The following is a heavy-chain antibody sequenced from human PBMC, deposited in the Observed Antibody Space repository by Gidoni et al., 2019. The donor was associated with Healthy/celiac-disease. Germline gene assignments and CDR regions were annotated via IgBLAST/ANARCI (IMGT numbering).Heavy chain of an antibody. CDR3: AREPNSVVTVTKGAFDI. J-gene: IGHJ3*02. Sequence: QVQLVESGGGVVQPGRSLSLPCAASGFTFSSSGMHWVRQAPGKGLDWVAVIWYDGSNKYYADSVKGRFTISRDNSKNTLYLQMNSLRAEDTAVYYCAREPNSVVTVTKGAFDIWGQGTMVTVSS. D-gene: IGHD4-4*01. CDR2: IWYDGSNK. CDR1: GFTFSSSG. V-gene: IGHV3-33*01.